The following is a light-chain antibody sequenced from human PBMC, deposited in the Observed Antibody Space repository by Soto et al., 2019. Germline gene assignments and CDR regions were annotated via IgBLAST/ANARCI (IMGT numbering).Light chain of an antibody. Sequence: QSVLTQPASVSGSPGQSITISCTGTISDVGGHNYVSWYQQHPGKAPKLMIYEVSYRPSGVSSRFSGSKSGNTASLTISGLQDEDEAAYYCSSRTSSSTHYVFGNGTKVTVL. V-gene: IGLV2-14*01. CDR2: EVS. J-gene: IGLJ1*01. CDR1: ISDVGGHNY. CDR3: SSRTSSSTHYV.